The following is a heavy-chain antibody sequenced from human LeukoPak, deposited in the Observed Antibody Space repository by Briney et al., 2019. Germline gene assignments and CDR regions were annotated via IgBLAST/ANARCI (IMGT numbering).Heavy chain of an antibody. Sequence: PGGSLRLSCAASGFTFSSYAMSWVRQAPGKGLEWVSAISGSGGSTYYADSVKGRFTISRDNSKNTLHLQMNSLRAEDTAVYYCAKDPTIFGVVLIDYWGQGTLVTVSS. V-gene: IGHV3-23*01. J-gene: IGHJ4*02. CDR2: ISGSGGST. CDR3: AKDPTIFGVVLIDY. CDR1: GFTFSSYA. D-gene: IGHD3-3*01.